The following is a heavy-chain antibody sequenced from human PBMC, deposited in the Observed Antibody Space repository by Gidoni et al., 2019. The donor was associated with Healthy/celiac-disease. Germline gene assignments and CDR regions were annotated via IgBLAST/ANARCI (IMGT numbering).Heavy chain of an antibody. CDR3: ARVASGVWVFDY. CDR2: IYYSGST. CDR1: GGSISSSSYY. V-gene: IGHV4-39*07. Sequence: QLQLQESGPGLVKPSETLSLTCTVSGGSISSSSYYWGWIRQPPGKGLEWIGSIYYSGSTYYNPSLKSRVTIAVDTSKNQFSLKLSSVTAADTAVYYCARVASGVWVFDYWGQGTLVTVSS. J-gene: IGHJ4*02. D-gene: IGHD7-27*01.